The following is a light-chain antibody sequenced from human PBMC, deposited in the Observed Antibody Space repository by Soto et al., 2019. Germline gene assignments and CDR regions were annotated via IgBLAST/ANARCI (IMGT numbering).Light chain of an antibody. J-gene: IGKJ3*01. V-gene: IGKV4-1*01. Sequence: DIVMTQSPDSLAVSLGERATINCKSSQSVLYSSDNKNYLAWYQQKPGQPPKLLIYWASTRESGVPDRFSGSGSGTDFTLTISSLQAEDVAVYYCQQYHSTPGFGPGTKVDIK. CDR3: QQYHSTPG. CDR2: WAS. CDR1: QSVLYSSDNKNY.